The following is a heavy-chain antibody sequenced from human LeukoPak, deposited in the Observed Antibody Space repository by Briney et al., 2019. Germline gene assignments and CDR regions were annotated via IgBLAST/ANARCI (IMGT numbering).Heavy chain of an antibody. CDR2: ISSSSSTI. D-gene: IGHD3-22*01. V-gene: IGHV3-48*01. CDR1: RFTFSIFA. Sequence: GGSLRLSCAASRFTFSIFAMNWVRQAPGKGLEWLSYISSSSSTIYYADSVKGRFTISRDNAKNSLSLQMNSLRAEDTAVYYCARRYYDSSGYPKFYYYYYMDVWGKGTTVTVSS. J-gene: IGHJ6*03. CDR3: ARRYYDSSGYPKFYYYYYMDV.